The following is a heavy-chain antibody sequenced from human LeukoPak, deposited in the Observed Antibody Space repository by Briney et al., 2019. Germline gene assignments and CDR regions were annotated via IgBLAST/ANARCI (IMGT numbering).Heavy chain of an antibody. CDR2: IYHSGST. D-gene: IGHD6-13*01. V-gene: IGHV4-4*02. CDR1: GGSISSSNW. Sequence: SGTLSLTCAVSGGSISSSNWWSWVRQPPGKGLEWIGEIYHSGSTNYNPSLKSRVTKSVDKSKNQFSLKLSSVTAADTAVYYCARNGVAAAVEWFDPWGQGTLVTVSS. CDR3: ARNGVAAAVEWFDP. J-gene: IGHJ5*02.